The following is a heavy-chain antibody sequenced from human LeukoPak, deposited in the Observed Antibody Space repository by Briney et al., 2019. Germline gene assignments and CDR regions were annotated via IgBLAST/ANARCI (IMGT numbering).Heavy chain of an antibody. CDR3: ARGRGNWGLYHIDY. V-gene: IGHV3-74*01. J-gene: IGHJ4*02. Sequence: PGGSLRLSCAAPGVTFSSYWMHWVRQPPGEGLVWVSRINSDASSTTYVDSVKGRFTISRDNAKNTLYLQMNRLRAEDTGVYYCARGRGNWGLYHIDYWGQGTLVTVSS. CDR1: GVTFSSYW. CDR2: INSDASST. D-gene: IGHD7-27*01.